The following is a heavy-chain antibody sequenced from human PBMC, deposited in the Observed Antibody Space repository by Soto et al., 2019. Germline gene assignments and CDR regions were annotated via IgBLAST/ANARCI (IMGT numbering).Heavy chain of an antibody. J-gene: IGHJ5*02. D-gene: IGHD2-21*01. V-gene: IGHV4-59*01. Sequence: QVQLQESGPGLVKPSETLSLTCTVSGGSINGYYWTWLRQSPTNGLEWIGYFHFSGSTKYNPSLESRLTISADTSKNQISLTLSSVAAADTAVYYCARGRGEFDAWGQGTPVTVSS. CDR1: GGSINGYY. CDR3: ARGRGEFDA. CDR2: FHFSGST.